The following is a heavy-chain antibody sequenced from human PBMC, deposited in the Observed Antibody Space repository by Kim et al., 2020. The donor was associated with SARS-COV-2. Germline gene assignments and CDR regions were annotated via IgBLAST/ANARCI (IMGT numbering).Heavy chain of an antibody. J-gene: IGHJ4*02. CDR1: GFTFSDYY. CDR2: ISNSGSPI. D-gene: IGHD4-17*01. V-gene: IGHV3-11*01. CDR3: ARYTVRRAGVDY. Sequence: GGSLRLSCAASGFTFSDYYMTWIRQAPGKGLEWVSYISNSGSPIYYADSVKGRFTISRDNAKNSLYLQMNSLRAEDTAVYYCARYTVRRAGVDYWGQGTLVTVSS.